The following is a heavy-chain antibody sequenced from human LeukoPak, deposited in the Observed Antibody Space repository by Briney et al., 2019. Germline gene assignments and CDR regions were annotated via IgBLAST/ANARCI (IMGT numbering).Heavy chain of an antibody. CDR1: GFTFSSYN. D-gene: IGHD5-24*01. J-gene: IGHJ6*03. CDR2: ISSSSSYI. Sequence: PGGSLRLSCAASGFTFSSYNMNWVRQAPGKGLEWVSSISSSSSYIYYADSVRGRFTISRDNAKNSLYLQMNSLRAEDTAVYYCAREGKARDGYYYYYMDVWGKGTTVTVSS. CDR3: AREGKARDGYYYYYMDV. V-gene: IGHV3-21*01.